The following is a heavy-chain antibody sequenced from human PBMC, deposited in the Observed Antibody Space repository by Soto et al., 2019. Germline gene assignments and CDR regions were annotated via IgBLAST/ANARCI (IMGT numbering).Heavy chain of an antibody. D-gene: IGHD6-19*01. J-gene: IGHJ6*02. Sequence: SQTLSLTCAISGDSVSSNSAAWNWIRQSPSRGLEWLGRTYYRSKWYSDYAVSVKSRITINPDTSKNQFSLQLNSVTPEDTAVYYCARGSSGWYEDYYYGMDVWGQGTTVTVSS. V-gene: IGHV6-1*01. CDR3: ARGSSGWYEDYYYGMDV. CDR1: GDSVSSNSAA. CDR2: TYYRSKWYS.